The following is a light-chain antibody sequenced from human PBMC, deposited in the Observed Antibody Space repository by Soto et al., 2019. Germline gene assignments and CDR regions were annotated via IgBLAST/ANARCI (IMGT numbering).Light chain of an antibody. J-gene: IGKJ1*01. CDR1: QSVTSN. CDR3: QQRSNWPWT. CDR2: DAS. Sequence: EIVVTQSPCTLSLSPGERATLSCRASQSVTSNLAWYQQKPGQAPRLLIYDASNRATGIPARFSGSGSGTDFTLTISSLEPEDFAVYYCQQRSNWPWTFGQGTKVDIK. V-gene: IGKV3-11*01.